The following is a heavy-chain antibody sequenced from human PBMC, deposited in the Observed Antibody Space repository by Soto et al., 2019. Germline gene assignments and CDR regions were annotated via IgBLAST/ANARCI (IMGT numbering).Heavy chain of an antibody. J-gene: IGHJ4*02. Sequence: GSLRLSCAASGFTFSSYWMHWVRQAPGKGRVWVSRINSDGSSTSYADSVKGRFTISRDNAKNTLYLQMNSLRAEDTAVYYCARDHYDSSGYYENFDYWGQGTLVTVSS. CDR3: ARDHYDSSGYYENFDY. V-gene: IGHV3-74*01. CDR2: INSDGSST. D-gene: IGHD3-22*01. CDR1: GFTFSSYW.